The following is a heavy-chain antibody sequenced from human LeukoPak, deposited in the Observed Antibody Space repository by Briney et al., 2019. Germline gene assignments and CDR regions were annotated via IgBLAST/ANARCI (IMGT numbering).Heavy chain of an antibody. V-gene: IGHV3-7*01. D-gene: IGHD1-26*01. CDR3: GRRGSYLDY. Sequence: PGGSLRLSCAASGFTFSSYWMNWVRQAPGKGLEWVATIKEDGSEKYYVDSVEGRFTISRDNAKNSLYLQLNSMRAGDTAVYYCGRRGSYLDYWGQGTLVTVSS. CDR1: GFTFSSYW. CDR2: IKEDGSEK. J-gene: IGHJ4*02.